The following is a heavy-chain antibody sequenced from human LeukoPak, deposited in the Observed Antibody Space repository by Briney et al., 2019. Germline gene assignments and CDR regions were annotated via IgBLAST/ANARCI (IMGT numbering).Heavy chain of an antibody. CDR1: GFTFSSYQ. CDR3: ARGGETKLTS. CDR2: IKEDGNER. D-gene: IGHD4-11*01. Sequence: GGSLRLSCAASGFTFSSYQMSWVRQAPGKGLERVANIKEDGNERYYLDSVKGRFTISRDNAKNSLYLQMNSLRAEDTAVYYCARGGETKLTSWGQGTLVTVSS. J-gene: IGHJ5*02. V-gene: IGHV3-7*01.